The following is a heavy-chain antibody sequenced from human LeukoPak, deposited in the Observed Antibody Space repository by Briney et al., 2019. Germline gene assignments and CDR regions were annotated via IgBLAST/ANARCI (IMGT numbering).Heavy chain of an antibody. CDR1: GFTFSSYS. CDR3: ARDRMGYYGSGEKVYFDD. CDR2: ISSSSSYI. D-gene: IGHD3-10*01. J-gene: IGHJ4*02. Sequence: GGSLRLSCAASGFTFSSYSMNWVRQAPGKGLEWVSSISSSSSYIYYADSVKGRFTISRDNAKNSLYLQMNSLRAEDTAVYYCARDRMGYYGSGEKVYFDDWGQGTLVTVSS. V-gene: IGHV3-21*01.